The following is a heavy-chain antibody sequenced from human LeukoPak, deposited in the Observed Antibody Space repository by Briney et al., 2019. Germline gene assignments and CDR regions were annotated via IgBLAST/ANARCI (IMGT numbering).Heavy chain of an antibody. V-gene: IGHV3-21*01. D-gene: IGHD3-3*01. Sequence: KPGGSLRLSCAASGFTFSRYTMNWVRQVPGKGLEWVSSISGTSSYRYYAESVKGRFSISRDDATNSVYLQMNSLRVEDTAVYYCARDASPYDSINWFDPWGQRTLVTVSS. J-gene: IGHJ5*02. CDR2: ISGTSSYR. CDR3: ARDASPYDSINWFDP. CDR1: GFTFSRYT.